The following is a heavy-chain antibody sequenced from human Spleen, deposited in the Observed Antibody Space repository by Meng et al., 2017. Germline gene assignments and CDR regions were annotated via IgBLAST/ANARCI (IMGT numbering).Heavy chain of an antibody. D-gene: IGHD3-9*01. V-gene: IGHV3-7*01. CDR1: GFTFSSYW. CDR2: IKQDGSEK. Sequence: GGSLRLSCAASGFTFSSYWMSWVRQAPGKGLEWVANIKQDGSEKYYVDSVKGRFTISRDNAKNSLYLQMNSLRAEDTAVYYCARGRGLRYFDWLYWGQGTLVTVSS. J-gene: IGHJ4*02. CDR3: ARGRGLRYFDWLY.